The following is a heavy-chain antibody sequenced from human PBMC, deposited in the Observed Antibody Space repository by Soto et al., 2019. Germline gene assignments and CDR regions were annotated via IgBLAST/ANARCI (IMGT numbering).Heavy chain of an antibody. D-gene: IGHD2-8*02. J-gene: IGHJ3*02. Sequence: QLHVQESGPGLVKPSETLSLTCTVSGGSMYSDAYYWGWIRQPPGTGLEWIGSLHYTGASFYKPPFSSRVTISGAVSNMQSILDLTSVTSADTTLYFCATIINTGVAGRSDFDIWGQGTMLMVSS. CDR1: GGSMYSDAYY. CDR2: LHYTGAS. CDR3: ATIINTGVAGRSDFDI. V-gene: IGHV4-39*01.